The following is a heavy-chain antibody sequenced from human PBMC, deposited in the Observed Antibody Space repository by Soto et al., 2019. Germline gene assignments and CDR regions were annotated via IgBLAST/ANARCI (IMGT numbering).Heavy chain of an antibody. D-gene: IGHD6-19*01. CDR1: GGSISSGSYY. CDR3: VTDWAGTKTLYCLDI. Sequence: SETLSLTCTVSGGSISSGSYYWGWVRQHPGKGLEWIGHISYSGNTYYNPSLNGRLIISLDTSKNQFSLRLSSVTAADTAVYYCVTDWAGTKTLYCLDIWGQGTTVTVSS. V-gene: IGHV4-31*03. J-gene: IGHJ6*02. CDR2: ISYSGNT.